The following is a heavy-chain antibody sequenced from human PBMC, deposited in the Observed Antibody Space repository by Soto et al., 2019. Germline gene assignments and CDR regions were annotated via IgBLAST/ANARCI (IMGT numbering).Heavy chain of an antibody. D-gene: IGHD3-9*01. CDR2: IYYSGST. CDR1: GGSISTYY. J-gene: IGHJ4*02. Sequence: SETLSLTCTVSGGSISTYYWSWIRQPPGKGLEWIGYIYYSGSTNYNPSLKSRVTISVDTSKNQFSLKLSSVTAADTAVYYFARGNYDFLTGYYIEYFDYWGQGTLVTVSS. CDR3: ARGNYDFLTGYYIEYFDY. V-gene: IGHV4-59*01.